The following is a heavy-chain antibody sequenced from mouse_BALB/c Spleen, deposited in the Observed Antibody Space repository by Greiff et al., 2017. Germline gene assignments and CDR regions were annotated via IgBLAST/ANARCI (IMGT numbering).Heavy chain of an antibody. Sequence: VQLQQSGPGLVKPSQSLSLTCTVTGYSITSDYAWNWIRQFPGNKLEWMGYISYSGSTSYNPSLKSRISITRDTSKNQFFLQLNSVTTEDTATYYCARWSTTVVDWYFDVWGAGTTVTVSS. V-gene: IGHV3-2*02. CDR2: ISYSGST. CDR1: GYSITSDYA. D-gene: IGHD1-1*01. J-gene: IGHJ1*01. CDR3: ARWSTTVVDWYFDV.